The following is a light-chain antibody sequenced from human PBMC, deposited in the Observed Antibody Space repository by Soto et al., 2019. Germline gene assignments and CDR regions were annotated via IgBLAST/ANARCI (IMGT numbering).Light chain of an antibody. Sequence: SYELTQPPSVSVSPGQTASNTCSGDKLGDKYACWYQQKPGQSPVLVIYQDSKRPSGIPERFSGSNSGNTATLTISGTQAMDEADYYCQAWDSSNLVVFGGGTKVTVL. CDR1: KLGDKY. V-gene: IGLV3-1*01. J-gene: IGLJ2*01. CDR3: QAWDSSNLVV. CDR2: QDS.